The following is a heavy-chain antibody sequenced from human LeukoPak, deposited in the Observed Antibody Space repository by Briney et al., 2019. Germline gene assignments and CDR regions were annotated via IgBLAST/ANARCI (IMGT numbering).Heavy chain of an antibody. CDR1: GFTFSNYA. V-gene: IGHV3-23*01. CDR3: ASSWGRGDY. CDR2: ISGSGGGT. D-gene: IGHD1-26*01. Sequence: GGSLRLSCAASGFTFSNYAMSWVRQDPRKGLEWVSTISGSGGGTYYADSVKGRFTISRDNSKNPPYLQMNSLRAEDTAVYYCASSWGRGDYWGQGTLVTVSS. J-gene: IGHJ4*02.